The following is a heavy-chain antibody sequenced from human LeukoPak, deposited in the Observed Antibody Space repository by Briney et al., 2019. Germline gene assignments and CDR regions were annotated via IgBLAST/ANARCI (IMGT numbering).Heavy chain of an antibody. Sequence: GGSLRLSCAASGFTFSSYGMHWVRQAPGKGLEWVAVIWYDGSNKYYADSVKGRFAISRDNSKNTLYLQMNSLRAEDTAVCYCARDGPYDYVWGSYRYTPSYYFDYWGQGTLVTVSS. CDR3: ARDGPYDYVWGSYRYTPSYYFDY. CDR2: IWYDGSNK. V-gene: IGHV3-33*01. CDR1: GFTFSSYG. D-gene: IGHD3-16*02. J-gene: IGHJ4*02.